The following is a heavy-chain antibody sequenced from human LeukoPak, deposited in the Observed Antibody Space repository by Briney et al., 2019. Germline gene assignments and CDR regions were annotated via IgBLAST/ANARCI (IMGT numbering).Heavy chain of an antibody. D-gene: IGHD2-15*01. CDR1: GFTFSSYS. Sequence: GGSMRLSCAASGFTFSSYSMNWVRQAAGKGREWVSSISSSSSYIYYADSVKGRFTISRDNAKNSLYLQMNSLRAEDTAVYYCARDSPGYCSGGSCYGLDYGGQGTLVTVSS. J-gene: IGHJ4*02. CDR2: ISSSSSYI. CDR3: ARDSPGYCSGGSCYGLDY. V-gene: IGHV3-21*01.